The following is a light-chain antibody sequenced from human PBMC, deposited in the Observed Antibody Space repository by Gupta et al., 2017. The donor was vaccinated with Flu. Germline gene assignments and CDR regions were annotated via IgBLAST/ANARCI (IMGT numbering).Light chain of an antibody. V-gene: IGKV3-15*01. CDR3: QQDTDWPPWT. CDR2: DVA. Sequence: ATLSVSPGERITLSFRARQSLNNKLAWYQQKPGRPPRLLIYDVATRAKGITPRFSGSGSGIEFTLTSSSLESEDFAGYYCQQDTDWPPWTFGGGTKVEIK. CDR1: QSLNNK. J-gene: IGKJ1*01.